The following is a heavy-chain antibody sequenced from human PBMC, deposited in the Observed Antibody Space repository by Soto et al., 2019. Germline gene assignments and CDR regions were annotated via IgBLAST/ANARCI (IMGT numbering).Heavy chain of an antibody. J-gene: IGHJ6*02. V-gene: IGHV5-51*01. CDR2: IYPGDSDT. D-gene: IGHD6-6*01. CDR1: GYSFTSYW. Sequence: PGESLKISCKGSGYSFTSYWIGWVRQMPGKGLEWMGIIYPGDSDTRYSPSFQGQVTISADKSISTAYLQWRSLKASDTAMYYCARLIAARPALYYYCGMDVWGQGTTVTVSS. CDR3: ARLIAARPALYYYCGMDV.